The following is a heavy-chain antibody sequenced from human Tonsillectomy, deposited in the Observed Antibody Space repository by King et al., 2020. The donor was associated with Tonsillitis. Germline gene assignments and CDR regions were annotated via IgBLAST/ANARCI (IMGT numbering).Heavy chain of an antibody. J-gene: IGHJ6*03. CDR2: IIPPCCTA. CDR3: ARAHSSGYWAYNYYMDV. CDR1: GGSFSSYA. V-gene: IGHV1-69*01. Sequence: VQLVDSGAEVKKPGSSVKVSCKASGGSFSSYAISWVRQAPGQGLEWLGGIIPPCCTANYAQKFQGRVTITADESTITAYMELSSLRSEDTAVYYCARAHSSGYWAYNYYMDVWGKGTTVTVSS. D-gene: IGHD3-22*01.